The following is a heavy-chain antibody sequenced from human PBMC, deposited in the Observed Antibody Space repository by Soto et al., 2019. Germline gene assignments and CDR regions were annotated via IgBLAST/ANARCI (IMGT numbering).Heavy chain of an antibody. CDR3: ARSRIVVVVAATYDAFDI. V-gene: IGHV1-69*13. J-gene: IGHJ3*02. CDR1: GGTFSSYS. CDR2: IIPIFGTA. D-gene: IGHD2-15*01. Sequence: SVKVSCKASGGTFSSYSISWVLQAPGEGLEWMGGIIPIFGTANYAQKFQGRVTITADESTSTAYMELSSLRSEDTAVYYCARSRIVVVVAATYDAFDIWGQGTMVTVSS.